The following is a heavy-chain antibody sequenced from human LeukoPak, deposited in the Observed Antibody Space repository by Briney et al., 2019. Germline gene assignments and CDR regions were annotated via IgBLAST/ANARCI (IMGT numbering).Heavy chain of an antibody. CDR3: ARHITMVRGVKSADGGRFDP. CDR2: IYPGDSDT. J-gene: IGHJ5*02. D-gene: IGHD3-10*01. V-gene: IGHV5-51*01. Sequence: GESLKISCKGSGYSFTSYWIGWVRQMPGKGLEWMGIIYPGDSDTRYSPSFQGQVTISADKSISTAYLQWSSLKASDTAMYYCARHITMVRGVKSADGGRFDPWGQGTLVTVSS. CDR1: GYSFTSYW.